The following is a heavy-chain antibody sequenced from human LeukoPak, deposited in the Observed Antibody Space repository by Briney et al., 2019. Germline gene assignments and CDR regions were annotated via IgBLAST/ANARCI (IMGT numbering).Heavy chain of an antibody. CDR2: IYYSGST. Sequence: SQTLSLTCTVSGGSISSGDYYWSWIRQPSGKGLEWIGYIYYSGSTYYNPSLKSRVTISVDTSKNQFSLKLSSVTAADTAVYYCARVGFTVVTPYYFDYWGQGTLVTVSS. J-gene: IGHJ4*02. V-gene: IGHV4-30-4*01. CDR3: ARVGFTVVTPYYFDY. CDR1: GGSISSGDYY. D-gene: IGHD4-23*01.